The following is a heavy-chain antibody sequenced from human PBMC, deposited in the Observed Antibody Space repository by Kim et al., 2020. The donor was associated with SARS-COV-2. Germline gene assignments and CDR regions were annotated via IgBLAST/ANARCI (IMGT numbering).Heavy chain of an antibody. Sequence: SETLSLTCTVSGGSISSYYWSWIRQPPGKGLEWIGYIYYSGSTNYNPSLKSRVTISVDTSKNQFSLKLSSVTAADTAVYYCARDRGTWADYWGQGTLVTVSS. CDR2: IYYSGST. CDR3: ARDRGTWADY. D-gene: IGHD2-15*01. J-gene: IGHJ4*02. V-gene: IGHV4-59*01. CDR1: GGSISSYY.